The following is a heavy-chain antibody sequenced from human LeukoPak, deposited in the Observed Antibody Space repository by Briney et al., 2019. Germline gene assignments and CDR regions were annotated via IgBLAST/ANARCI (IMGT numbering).Heavy chain of an antibody. CDR3: ASPGAVADYFDY. Sequence: PSETLSLTCTVSGGSISSGSYYWSWIRQPAGKRLEWIGHIYRSGSTYYNPSLKSRVTISVDTSKNQFSLKLSSVTAADTAVYYCASPGAVADYFDYWGQGTLVTVSS. D-gene: IGHD6-19*01. CDR1: GGSISSGSYY. J-gene: IGHJ4*02. V-gene: IGHV4-61*09. CDR2: IYRSGST.